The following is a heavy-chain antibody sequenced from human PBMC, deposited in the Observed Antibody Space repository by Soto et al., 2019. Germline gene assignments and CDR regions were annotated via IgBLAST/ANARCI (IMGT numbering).Heavy chain of an antibody. CDR2: IKEDGSEK. D-gene: IGHD6-19*01. CDR3: VRFSILVSGRGRGAFFDS. Sequence: GGSLRLSCAASGFTFSNYWMSWVRHVPGKGLAWVSNIKEDGSEKYYVDSVKGRFTISRDNAKNSVHLQMNSLRDEDTAVYYCVRFSILVSGRGRGAFFDSWGQGTPVTV. J-gene: IGHJ4*02. CDR1: GFTFSNYW. V-gene: IGHV3-7*03.